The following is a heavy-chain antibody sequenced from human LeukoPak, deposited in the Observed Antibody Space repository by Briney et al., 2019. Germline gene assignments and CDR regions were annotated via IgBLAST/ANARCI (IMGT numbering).Heavy chain of an antibody. CDR2: IIPIFGTA. Sequence: GSSVKVSCKASGGTFSSYAISWVRQAPGQGLEWMGGIIPIFGTANYAQKFQGRVTITTDESTSTAYMELSSLRPEDTAVYYCARDGIAARPNYYYYYMDVWGKGTTVTVSS. J-gene: IGHJ6*03. D-gene: IGHD6-6*01. CDR1: GGTFSSYA. V-gene: IGHV1-69*05. CDR3: ARDGIAARPNYYYYYMDV.